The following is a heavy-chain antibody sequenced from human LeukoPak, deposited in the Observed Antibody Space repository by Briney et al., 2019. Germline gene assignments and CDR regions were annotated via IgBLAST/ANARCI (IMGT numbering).Heavy chain of an antibody. J-gene: IGHJ5*02. CDR3: ARVKVNWFDP. Sequence: PSGTLSLTCAVSGGSISSGGYSWSWIRQPPGKGLEWIGYIYHSGSTYYNPSLKSRVTISVDRSKNQFSLKLSSVTAADTAVYYCARVKVNWFDPWGQGNLVTVSS. CDR2: IYHSGST. CDR1: GGSISSGGYS. V-gene: IGHV4-30-2*01.